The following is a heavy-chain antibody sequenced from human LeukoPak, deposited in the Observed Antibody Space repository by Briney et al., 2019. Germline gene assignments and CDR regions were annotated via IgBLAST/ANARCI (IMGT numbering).Heavy chain of an antibody. CDR1: GASITTGGYY. D-gene: IGHD6-19*01. Sequence: SETLSLTCTISGASITTGGYYWTWIRQPPGEGLEWIGYIYYTGSIDYNASLKSRLTISLDTSKNRFSLKLSSVTAADTAVYYCARTLYPAGLEPFDYWGQGTLVTVSS. CDR2: IYYTGSI. J-gene: IGHJ4*02. CDR3: ARTLYPAGLEPFDY. V-gene: IGHV4-31*03.